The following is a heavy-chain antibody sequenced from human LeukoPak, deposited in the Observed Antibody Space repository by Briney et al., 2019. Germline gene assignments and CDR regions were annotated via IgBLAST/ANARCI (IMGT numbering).Heavy chain of an antibody. J-gene: IGHJ4*02. CDR2: VSYDASTI. V-gene: IGHV3-30*18. Sequence: GGSLRLSCAASGSTFSTYGMHWVRQAPGKGLEWVAAVSYDASTIYYADSVKGRFAISRDNSKNTLYLQMNSLRSDDTAVYYCAKAQLPRHEPGNFYYDYWGQGTLVTVSS. CDR3: AKAQLPRHEPGNFYYDY. D-gene: IGHD7-27*01. CDR1: GSTFSTYG.